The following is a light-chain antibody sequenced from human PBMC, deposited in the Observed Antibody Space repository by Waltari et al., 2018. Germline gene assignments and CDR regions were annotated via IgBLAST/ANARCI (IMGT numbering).Light chain of an antibody. CDR1: QGIRTY. Sequence: DIQLTQSPSFLSASVGDRVTITCRASQGIRTYLAWYQQEPGKPPKLLIYAASTLQGGVPSRFSGSGSGTEFTLTISSLQPEDFATYYCQQLNSYPTFGGGTKVEIK. CDR2: AAS. CDR3: QQLNSYPT. V-gene: IGKV1-9*01. J-gene: IGKJ4*01.